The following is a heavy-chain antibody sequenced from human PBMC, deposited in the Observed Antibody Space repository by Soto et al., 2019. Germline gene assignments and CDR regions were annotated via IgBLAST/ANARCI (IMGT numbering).Heavy chain of an antibody. CDR1: GGSLSGYY. J-gene: IGHJ5*02. CDR3: ARGREGGIAARGWFGP. CDR2: INHSGST. V-gene: IGHV4-34*01. D-gene: IGHD6-6*01. Sequence: PSETLSLTCAVYGGSLSGYYWSWILQPPWKGLERIGEINHSGSTNYNPSLKSRVTISVDTSKNQLSLKLSSVTAADTAVYYCARGREGGIAARGWFGPWGQGTLVTVSS.